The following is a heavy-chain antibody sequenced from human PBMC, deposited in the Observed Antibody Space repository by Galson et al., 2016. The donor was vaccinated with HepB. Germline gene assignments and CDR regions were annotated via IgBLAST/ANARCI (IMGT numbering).Heavy chain of an antibody. V-gene: IGHV4-59*12. CDR1: SGSISGYY. D-gene: IGHD2/OR15-2a*01. CDR3: ARGEVYCNISSCRHNWFDP. Sequence: SETLSLTCSVSSGSISGYYWSWVRQPPGGGLEWIGYVYYSGSTHYSPSLKSRATISVDTSKNQFSLELKFVTASDTAMYYCARGEVYCNISSCRHNWFDPWGQGTLVTVSS. J-gene: IGHJ5*02. CDR2: VYYSGST.